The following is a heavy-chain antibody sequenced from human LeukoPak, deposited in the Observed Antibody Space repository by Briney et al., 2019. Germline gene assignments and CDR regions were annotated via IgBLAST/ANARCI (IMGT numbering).Heavy chain of an antibody. CDR2: IYTSGST. D-gene: IGHD2-2*01. Sequence: TSETLSLTCTVSGGSISSYYWSWIRQPAGKGLEWIGRIYTSGSTNYNPFLKSRVTMSVDTSKNQFSLKLSSVTAADTAVYYCARGAVVPAAHYYYYYYMDVWGKGTTVTVSS. J-gene: IGHJ6*03. V-gene: IGHV4-4*07. CDR3: ARGAVVPAAHYYYYYYMDV. CDR1: GGSISSYY.